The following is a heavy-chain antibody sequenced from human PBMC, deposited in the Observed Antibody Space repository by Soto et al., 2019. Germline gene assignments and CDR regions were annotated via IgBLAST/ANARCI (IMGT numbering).Heavy chain of an antibody. CDR1: GYRFTNYW. J-gene: IGHJ6*02. D-gene: IGHD3-3*01. Sequence: PGESLKISCKGSGYRFTNYWIAWVRQRPGKGLEWMGIIYRSDSDIRYSPTFQDQVTISADKSINTAYLKWSSLKTSDTATYYCAGLFYDLLSGYHYYYYGMDVWGQGTTVTVSS. CDR2: IYRSDSDI. CDR3: AGLFYDLLSGYHYYYYGMDV. V-gene: IGHV5-51*01.